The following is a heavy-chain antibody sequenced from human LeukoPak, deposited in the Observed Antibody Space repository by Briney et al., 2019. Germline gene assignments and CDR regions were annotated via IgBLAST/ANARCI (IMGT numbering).Heavy chain of an antibody. J-gene: IGHJ4*02. D-gene: IGHD2-21*02. CDR2: IKGGGGDP. V-gene: IGHV3-23*01. CDR3: AQGGHDFNPFYY. CDR1: GFTFSTYA. Sequence: GGTLRLSCAASGFTFSTYAMGWVRQAPGEGLEWVSSIKGGGGDPFYADSVRGRFTISRDKSKNTLYLQLNSLRAEDTAVYFCAQGGHDFNPFYYWGQGTLVTVSS.